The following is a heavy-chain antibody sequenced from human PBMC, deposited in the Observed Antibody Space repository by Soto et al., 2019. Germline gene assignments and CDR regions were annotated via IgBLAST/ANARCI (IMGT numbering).Heavy chain of an antibody. J-gene: IGHJ6*03. CDR2: ISAYNGNT. CDR3: ARDFADIVVEVAATDYYYYMDV. Sequence: GASVKVSCKASGYTFTSYGISWVRQAPGQGLEWMGWISAYNGNTNYAQKLQGRVTMTTDTSTSTAYMDLRSLRSDDTAVYYCARDFADIVVEVAATDYYYYMDVWGKGTTVTVSS. CDR1: GYTFTSYG. V-gene: IGHV1-18*01. D-gene: IGHD2-15*01.